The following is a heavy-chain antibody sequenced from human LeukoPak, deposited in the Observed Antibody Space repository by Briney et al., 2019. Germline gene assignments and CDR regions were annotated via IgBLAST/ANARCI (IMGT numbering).Heavy chain of an antibody. CDR3: ARSSYYDFWSG. D-gene: IGHD3-3*01. J-gene: IGHJ4*02. CDR1: GYTFTGYY. CDR2: INPSGGST. Sequence: ASVKVSCKASGYTFTGYYMHWVRQAPGQGLEWMGIINPSGGSTSYAQRFQGRVTMTRDTSTSTVYMELSSLRSEDTAVYYCARSSYYDFWSGWGQGTLVTVSS. V-gene: IGHV1-46*01.